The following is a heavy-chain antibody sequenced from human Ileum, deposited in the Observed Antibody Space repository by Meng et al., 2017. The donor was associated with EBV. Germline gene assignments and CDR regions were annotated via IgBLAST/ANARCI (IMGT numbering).Heavy chain of an antibody. CDR2: IYYSGNT. CDR1: GGSGSSGSYY. J-gene: IGHJ4*02. Sequence: QVTFQESGPGLVKPAXXPSLTXPVSGGSGSSGSYYWTWIRQPPGKTLEWLGFIYYSGNTNYNPSLKGRVTLSLDMSKNQFSLNLTSVTAADTAVYYCARWPRSITATGGIEHWGQGTRVTVSS. V-gene: IGHV4-61*01. D-gene: IGHD3-10*01. CDR3: ARWPRSITATGGIEH.